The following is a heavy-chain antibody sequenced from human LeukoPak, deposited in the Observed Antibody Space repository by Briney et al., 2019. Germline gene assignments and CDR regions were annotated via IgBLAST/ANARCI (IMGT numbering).Heavy chain of an antibody. CDR3: EIVGTTEGSFDI. D-gene: IGHD1-7*01. CDR1: GFTFSDYY. CDR2: ISRGGTTI. Sequence: PGGSLRLSCAASGFTFSDYYMNWIRQAPGRGLEWVSYISRGGTTIYYADSVKGRFTISRDDAKNSLYLQMNSVRVEDSAVYYCEIVGTTEGSFDIWGQGTVVTVPS. V-gene: IGHV3-11*01. J-gene: IGHJ3*02.